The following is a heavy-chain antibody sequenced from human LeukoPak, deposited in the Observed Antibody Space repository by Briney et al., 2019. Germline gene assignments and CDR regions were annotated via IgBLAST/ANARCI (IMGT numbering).Heavy chain of an antibody. CDR3: ARDCYDFWSGQNWFDP. CDR1: GLTFSSYW. V-gene: IGHV3-7*01. CDR2: IKQDGSEK. J-gene: IGHJ5*02. D-gene: IGHD3-3*01. Sequence: PGGSLRLSCAASGLTFSSYWMSWVRQAPGKGLEWVANIKQDGSEKYYVDSVKGRFTISRDNAKNSLYLQMNSLRAEDTAVYYCARDCYDFWSGQNWFDPWGQGTLVTVSS.